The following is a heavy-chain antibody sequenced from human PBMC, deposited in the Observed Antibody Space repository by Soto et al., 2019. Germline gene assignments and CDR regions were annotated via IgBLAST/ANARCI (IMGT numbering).Heavy chain of an antibody. V-gene: IGHV3-23*01. D-gene: IGHD2-21*01. CDR1: GFTFSSYA. Sequence: EVQLLESGGGLVQPGGSLRLSCAASGFTFSSYAMTWVRQAPGKGLEWVSLISGSGSATYYADSMKGRFTISRDNYKNTLYLQMNSLRAEDTALYYCAKVAHGGDCYAYWGQGTLVTVSS. CDR2: ISGSGSAT. J-gene: IGHJ4*02. CDR3: AKVAHGGDCYAY.